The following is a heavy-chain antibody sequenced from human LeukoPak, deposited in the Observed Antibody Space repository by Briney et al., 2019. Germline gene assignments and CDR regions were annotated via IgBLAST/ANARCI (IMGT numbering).Heavy chain of an antibody. CDR1: GFTVSSNY. J-gene: IGHJ4*02. Sequence: GGSLRLSCAASGFTVSSNYMSWVRQAPGKGLEWVSVIYSGGSTYYADSVKGRFTISRDNSKNPLYLQMNSLRAEDTAVYYCAKASAMVMAYYFDYWGQGNLVNVSS. D-gene: IGHD5-18*01. V-gene: IGHV3-66*01. CDR3: AKASAMVMAYYFDY. CDR2: IYSGGST.